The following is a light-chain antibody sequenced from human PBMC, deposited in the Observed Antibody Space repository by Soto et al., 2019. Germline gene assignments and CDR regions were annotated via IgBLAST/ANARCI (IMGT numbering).Light chain of an antibody. J-gene: IGKJ5*01. CDR1: QTIMTY. Sequence: DIQMTQSPSSLSASVGDEVTITCRASQTIMTYLNWYQLKPGKPPRLLIYAASSLQSGVPSRFSGSGSGTDFTLTISSLQSEDFAVYYCQQYNNWPLTFGQGTRLEIK. CDR2: AAS. CDR3: QQYNNWPLT. V-gene: IGKV1-39*01.